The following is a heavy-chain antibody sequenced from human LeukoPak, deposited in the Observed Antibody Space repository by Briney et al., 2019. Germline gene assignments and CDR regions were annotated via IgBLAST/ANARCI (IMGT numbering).Heavy chain of an antibody. CDR3: AKSEEAVLRYFDWWDY. CDR1: GFTFNSYA. J-gene: IGHJ4*02. V-gene: IGHV3-23*01. Sequence: GGSLRLSCAASGFTFNSYAMSRVRQAPGKGLEWVSAISGSGGSTYYADSVKGRFTISRDNSKNTLYLQMNSLRAEDTTVYYCAKSEEAVLRYFDWWDYWGQGTLVTVSS. D-gene: IGHD3-9*01. CDR2: ISGSGGST.